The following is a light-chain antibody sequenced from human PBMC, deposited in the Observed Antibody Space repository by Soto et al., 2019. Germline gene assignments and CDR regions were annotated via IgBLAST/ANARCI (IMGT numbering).Light chain of an antibody. J-gene: IGKJ4*01. Sequence: IQMTQSPSSLSASVGDRVTITCRASQSISSYLNWYQQKPGKAPKLLIYAASSLQSGVPSRFSGSGSGTDFTLTISSLQPEDFATYYCLQDYNYPLTFGGGTKGDIK. CDR1: QSISSY. CDR3: LQDYNYPLT. CDR2: AAS. V-gene: IGKV1-6*01.